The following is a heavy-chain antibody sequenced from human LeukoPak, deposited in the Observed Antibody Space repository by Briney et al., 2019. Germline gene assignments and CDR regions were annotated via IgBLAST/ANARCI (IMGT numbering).Heavy chain of an antibody. Sequence: GGSLRLSCAASGFTFISYAMHWVRHAPRQGLEWVAVISYDGSNKYYADSVKGRFTISRDNSKNTLYLQMNSLRAEDTAVYYCARDSTGTTDYWGQGTLVTVSS. CDR3: ARDSTGTTDY. CDR1: GFTFISYA. V-gene: IGHV3-30*04. CDR2: ISYDGSNK. D-gene: IGHD1-7*01. J-gene: IGHJ4*02.